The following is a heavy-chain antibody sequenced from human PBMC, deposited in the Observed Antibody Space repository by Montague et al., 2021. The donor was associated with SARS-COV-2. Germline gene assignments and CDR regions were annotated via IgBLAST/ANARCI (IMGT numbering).Heavy chain of an antibody. V-gene: IGHV5-51*01. D-gene: IGHD2-2*01. CDR3: ARQVHIYCSSTSCPFDY. J-gene: IGHJ4*02. CDR2: IYPEDSDT. Sequence: QSVAEVKTPGESLKISCEGSGYSFTSYWIAWVRQMPGKGLEWMGIIYPEDSDTRYSPSFQRHVTISADKSMNTAFLQWSSLRASDTAIYYCARQVHIYCSSTSCPFDYWGQGTLVTVSS. CDR1: GYSFTSYW.